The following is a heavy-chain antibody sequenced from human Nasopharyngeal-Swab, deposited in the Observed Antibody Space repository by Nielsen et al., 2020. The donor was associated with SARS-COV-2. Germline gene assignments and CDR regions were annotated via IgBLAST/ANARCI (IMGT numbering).Heavy chain of an antibody. J-gene: IGHJ4*02. V-gene: IGHV3-74*01. D-gene: IGHD1-1*01. CDR1: GFTFSSYW. Sequence: GESLKISCAASGFTFSSYWMHWVRQAPGKGLVWVSRINSDGSSTSYADSVKGRFTISRDNAKNTLYLQMNSLRAEDTAVYYCASGQSTADYWGQGTLVTVSP. CDR2: INSDGSST. CDR3: ASGQSTADY.